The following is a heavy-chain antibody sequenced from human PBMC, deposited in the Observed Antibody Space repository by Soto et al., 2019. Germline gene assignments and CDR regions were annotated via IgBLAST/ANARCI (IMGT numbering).Heavy chain of an antibody. V-gene: IGHV3-30-3*01. Sequence: QVQLVESGGGVVQPGRSLRLSCTASGFTFSSYAMHWVRQPPGKGLEWVAVISYDGTNKYYPDSVKGRFTISRDNSKNTLYLQMNSLRTEDTAVYCCARAPCSSISCYPSNWFDPWGQGTLVTVSS. CDR3: ARAPCSSISCYPSNWFDP. D-gene: IGHD2-2*01. J-gene: IGHJ5*02. CDR2: ISYDGTNK. CDR1: GFTFSSYA.